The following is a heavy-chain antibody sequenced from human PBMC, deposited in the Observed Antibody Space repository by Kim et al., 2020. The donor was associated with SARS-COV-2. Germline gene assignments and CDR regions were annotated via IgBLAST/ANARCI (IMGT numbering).Heavy chain of an antibody. Sequence: YYTPSLKSRVTISVDTSKNQFSLKLSSVTAADTAVYYCARRAGGPGGFDYWGQGTLVTVSS. J-gene: IGHJ4*02. V-gene: IGHV4-39*01. CDR3: ARRAGGPGGFDY. D-gene: IGHD3-16*01.